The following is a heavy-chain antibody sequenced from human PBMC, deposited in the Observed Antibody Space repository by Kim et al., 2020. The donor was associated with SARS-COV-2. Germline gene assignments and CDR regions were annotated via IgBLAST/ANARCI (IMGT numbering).Heavy chain of an antibody. V-gene: IGHV1-8*01. D-gene: IGHD4-17*01. J-gene: IGHJ5*01. Sequence: ASVKVSCRTSGYTFTIHDINWVRQATGQGLEWMGWMNPNSGNTGYAQKFQGRVTMTRNTSISTAYMELTNLRSDDTAVYYCARERTTVTTSWFDSWGQGTLVTVSS. CDR1: GYTFTIHD. CDR2: MNPNSGNT. CDR3: ARERTTVTTSWFDS.